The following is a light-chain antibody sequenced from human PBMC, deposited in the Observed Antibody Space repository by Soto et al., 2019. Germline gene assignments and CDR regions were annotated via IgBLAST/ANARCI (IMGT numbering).Light chain of an antibody. CDR3: QQYNSYPYT. CDR2: KAS. J-gene: IGKJ2*01. Sequence: DIQMTQSPSTLSASVGDRVTITCRASQSISSWLAWYQQKPGKAPKLLIYKASTLESGVSSRFSGSGSGTELTLTISSLQPDDFATYYCQQYNSYPYTFGQGTKLEIK. V-gene: IGKV1-5*03. CDR1: QSISSW.